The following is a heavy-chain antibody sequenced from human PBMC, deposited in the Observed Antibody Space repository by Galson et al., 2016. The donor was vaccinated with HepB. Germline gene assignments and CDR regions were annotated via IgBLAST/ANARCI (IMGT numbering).Heavy chain of an antibody. V-gene: IGHV3-23*01. CDR2: IVAGGNT. CDR1: GFTLAGQG. Sequence: SLRLSCAASGFTLAGQGMSWVRQAPGKGLEWVSDIVAGGNTYYADSVKGRFPISREISKNTLYLEMNSLRAEDTAIYYCGGHGGNSAWGQGTLVTVSS. D-gene: IGHD4-23*01. CDR3: GGHGGNSA. J-gene: IGHJ4*02.